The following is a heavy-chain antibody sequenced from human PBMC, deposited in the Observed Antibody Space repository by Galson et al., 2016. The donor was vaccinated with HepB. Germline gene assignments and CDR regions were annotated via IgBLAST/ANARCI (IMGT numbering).Heavy chain of an antibody. D-gene: IGHD5-12*01. CDR2: IYPSGDTT. V-gene: IGHV1-46*01. J-gene: IGHJ6*02. CDR1: GSIRHF. Sequence: SVKVSCKASGSIRHFLHWVRPAPGQGPEWLGIIYPSGDTTIYAQKFQGRLTLTRDTSTNTVHMELKSLRSDDTAVYYCARDSPGGYDLWYGVDVWGQGTTVTVS. CDR3: ARDSPGGYDLWYGVDV.